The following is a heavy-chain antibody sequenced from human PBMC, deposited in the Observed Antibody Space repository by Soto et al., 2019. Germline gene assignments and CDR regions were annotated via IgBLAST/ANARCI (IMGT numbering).Heavy chain of an antibody. J-gene: IGHJ3*02. CDR2: IGTAGDT. V-gene: IGHV3-13*01. Sequence: EVQLVESGGGLVQPGGSLRLSCAASGFTFSSYDMHWVRQATGKGLEWVSAIGTAGDTYYPGSVKGRFTISRENAKNSLYLQMNSLRAGDTAVYYCARGPAMGKAHAFDIWGQGTMVTVSS. CDR3: ARGPAMGKAHAFDI. D-gene: IGHD5-18*01. CDR1: GFTFSSYD.